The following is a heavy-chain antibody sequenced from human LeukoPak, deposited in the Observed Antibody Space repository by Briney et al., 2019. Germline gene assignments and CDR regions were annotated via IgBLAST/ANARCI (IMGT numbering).Heavy chain of an antibody. Sequence: GGSLRLSCVASGFIFGRYAMHWVRQAPGSGLDWVAGISWNSGSIGYADSVKGRFTISRDNAKNSLYLQMNSLRAEDTALYYCAKAPTRMVRGVTWFDPWGQGTLVTVSS. D-gene: IGHD3-10*01. J-gene: IGHJ5*02. V-gene: IGHV3-9*01. CDR1: GFIFGRYA. CDR3: AKAPTRMVRGVTWFDP. CDR2: ISWNSGSI.